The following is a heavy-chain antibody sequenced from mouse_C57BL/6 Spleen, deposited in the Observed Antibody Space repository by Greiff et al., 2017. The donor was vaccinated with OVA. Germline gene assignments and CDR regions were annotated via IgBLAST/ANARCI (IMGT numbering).Heavy chain of an antibody. CDR2: IDPSDSYT. D-gene: IGHD1-1*01. V-gene: IGHV1-59*01. CDR1: GYTFTSYW. J-gene: IGHJ1*03. CDR3: ARSFTTVVEGYWYFDV. Sequence: QVQLQQPGAELVRPGTSVKLSCKASGYTFTSYWMHWVKQRPGQGLEWIGVIDPSDSYTNYNQKFKGKATLTVDTSSSTAYMQLSSLTSEDSAVYYCARSFTTVVEGYWYFDVWGTGTTVTVSS.